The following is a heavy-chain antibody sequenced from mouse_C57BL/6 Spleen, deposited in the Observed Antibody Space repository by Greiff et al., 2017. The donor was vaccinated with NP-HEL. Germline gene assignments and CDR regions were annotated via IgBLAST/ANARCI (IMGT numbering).Heavy chain of an antibody. CDR1: GFTFSDYY. CDR2: INYDGSST. CDR3: AREVLRNAMDD. V-gene: IGHV5-16*01. Sequence: EVKLVESEGGLVQPGSSMKLSCTASGFTFSDYYMAWVRQVPEKGLVWVANINYDGSSTYYLDSLKSRFIISSDNAKNILYLQMSSLKSEDTATYYCAREVLRNAMDDWGKGTSVTVSS. J-gene: IGHJ4*01. D-gene: IGHD2-12*01.